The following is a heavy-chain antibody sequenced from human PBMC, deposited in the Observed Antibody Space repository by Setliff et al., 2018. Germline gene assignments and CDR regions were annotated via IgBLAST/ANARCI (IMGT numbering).Heavy chain of an antibody. V-gene: IGHV4-61*10. CDR2: IHFSGTT. J-gene: IGHJ4*02. Sequence: SETLSLTCTVSDDSISSRHYYWSWIRQPAGKGLEWIGYIHFSGTTNYNPSLKSRVTLSLDTSKNQFSLELSSVTAADTAMYYCARENGYCSGGACYFMFDYWGQGTLVTVSS. CDR3: ARENGYCSGGACYFMFDY. CDR1: DDSISSRHYY. D-gene: IGHD2-15*01.